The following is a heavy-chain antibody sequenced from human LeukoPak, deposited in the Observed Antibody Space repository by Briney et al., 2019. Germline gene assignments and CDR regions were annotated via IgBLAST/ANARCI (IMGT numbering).Heavy chain of an antibody. V-gene: IGHV4-59*01. CDR1: GGSITGSY. J-gene: IGHJ6*02. D-gene: IGHD6-19*01. CDR3: ARDIAVAGRAWGMDV. CDR2: IYYSGST. Sequence: SETLSLTCTVSGGSITGSYWSWLRQPPGKGLEYIGYIYYSGSTNYNPSLKSRVTISVDTSKNQFSLKLSSVTAADTAVYYCARDIAVAGRAWGMDVWGQGTTVTVSS.